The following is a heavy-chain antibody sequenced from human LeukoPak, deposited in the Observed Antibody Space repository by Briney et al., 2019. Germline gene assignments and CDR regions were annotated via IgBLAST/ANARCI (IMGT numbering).Heavy chain of an antibody. V-gene: IGHV1-2*02. CDR1: GYTFTGYY. Sequence: ASVKVSCKASGYTFTGYYMHWVRQAPGQGLEWMGWINPNSGGTNYAQKFQGRVTITADKSTSTAYMELSSLRSEDTAVYYCARGSASLGYCSGGSCYSFHFDPWGQGTLVTVSS. CDR2: INPNSGGT. J-gene: IGHJ5*02. D-gene: IGHD2-15*01. CDR3: ARGSASLGYCSGGSCYSFHFDP.